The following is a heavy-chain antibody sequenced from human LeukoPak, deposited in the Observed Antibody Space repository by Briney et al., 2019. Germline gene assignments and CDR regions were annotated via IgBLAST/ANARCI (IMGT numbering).Heavy chain of an antibody. CDR1: GGSFSGYY. CDR2: INHSGST. J-gene: IGHJ6*03. V-gene: IGHV4-34*01. D-gene: IGHD3-9*01. CDR3: ARGHMYDILTGLPSYYYYYVDV. Sequence: PSETLSLTCAVYGGSFSGYYWSWIRQPPGKGLEWIGEINHSGSTNYNPSLKSRVTISVDTSKNQFSLKLSSVTAADTAVYYCARGHMYDILTGLPSYYYYYVDVWGKGTTVTVSS.